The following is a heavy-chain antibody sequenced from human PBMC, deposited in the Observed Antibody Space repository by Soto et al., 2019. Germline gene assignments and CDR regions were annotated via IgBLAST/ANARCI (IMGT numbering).Heavy chain of an antibody. J-gene: IGHJ4*02. V-gene: IGHV4-61*01. CDR3: ARSQRGRTAFTFDY. Sequence: QVQLQESGPGLVKHSETLSLTCAVSVDSVSNDNYYWSCIRQPQGKGLEWIGYIYYSGTTNYNSYLKCQLSLSVARSKNQFSLKVASVSDADSAVYCCARSQRGRTAFTFDYWGQGDLVTVSS. CDR1: VDSVSNDNYY. CDR2: IYYSGTT. D-gene: IGHD3-16*01.